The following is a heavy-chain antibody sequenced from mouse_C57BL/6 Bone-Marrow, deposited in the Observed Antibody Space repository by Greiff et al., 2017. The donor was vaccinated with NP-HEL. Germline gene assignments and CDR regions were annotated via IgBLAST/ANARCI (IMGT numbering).Heavy chain of an antibody. D-gene: IGHD2-10*02. V-gene: IGHV1-4*01. CDR2: INPSSGYT. CDR3: AKYLFPLAMDY. J-gene: IGHJ4*01. CDR1: GYTFTSYT. Sequence: QVQLQQSGAELARPGASVKMSCKASGYTFTSYTMHWVKQRPGQGLEWIGYINPSSGYTKYNQKFKDKATLTADKSSSTAYMQLSSLPSENSAVYYCAKYLFPLAMDYWGQGTSVTVSS.